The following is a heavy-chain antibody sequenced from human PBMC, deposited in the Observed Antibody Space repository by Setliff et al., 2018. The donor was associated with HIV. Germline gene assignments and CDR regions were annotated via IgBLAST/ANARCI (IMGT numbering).Heavy chain of an antibody. D-gene: IGHD6-6*01. CDR3: ARDLHRLYSNSGGGFDH. Sequence: GGSLRLSCEGSTFTFSQSPMTWVRQAPGKGLQWVAYISGPSHSILYEDSVKGRFIISRDNSKNTLYLQMNSLRVDDTAVYYCARDLHRLYSNSGGGFDHWGQGALVTVSS. CDR1: TFTFSQSP. J-gene: IGHJ4*02. CDR2: ISGPSHSI. V-gene: IGHV3-23*01.